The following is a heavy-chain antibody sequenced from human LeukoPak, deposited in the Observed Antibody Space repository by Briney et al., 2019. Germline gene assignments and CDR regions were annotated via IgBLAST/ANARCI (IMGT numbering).Heavy chain of an antibody. CDR2: IYYSGNT. D-gene: IGHD3-10*01. CDR1: GVSISYYY. Sequence: PSETLSLTCTVSGVSISYYYWSWIRQPPGKGLEWIGSIYYSGNTYYNASLKSQVSISIDTSKNQFSLKLKSVTAADTAVYYCARGGYYGSGNDFRFDPWGQGTLVTVSS. J-gene: IGHJ5*02. V-gene: IGHV4-59*01. CDR3: ARGGYYGSGNDFRFDP.